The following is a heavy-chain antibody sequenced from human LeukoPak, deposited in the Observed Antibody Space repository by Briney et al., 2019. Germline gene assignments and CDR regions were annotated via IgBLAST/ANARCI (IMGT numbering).Heavy chain of an antibody. J-gene: IGHJ4*02. CDR2: ISYDGSNK. V-gene: IGHV3-30*18. Sequence: GGSLRLSCAASGFTFSSYGMHWVRQAPGKGLEWVAVISYDGSNKYYADSVKGRFTISRDDSKNTLYLQMNSLRAEDTAVYYCAKGLASSSFGPIWGQGTLVTVSS. CDR3: AKGLASSSFGPI. D-gene: IGHD3-3*02. CDR1: GFTFSSYG.